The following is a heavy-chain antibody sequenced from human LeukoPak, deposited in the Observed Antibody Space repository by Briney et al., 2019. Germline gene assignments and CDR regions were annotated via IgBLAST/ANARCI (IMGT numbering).Heavy chain of an antibody. CDR3: AKWISGSYLTPPDY. D-gene: IGHD1-26*01. J-gene: IGHJ4*02. CDR1: GFTFSIYG. Sequence: PGGSLRLSCAASGFTFSIYGMSWVRQAPGRGLEWVSAMSGSGGSTYYADSVKGGFTISRDNSKNTLYLQMNSLRAEDTAVYYCAKWISGSYLTPPDYWGQGTLVTVSS. CDR2: MSGSGGST. V-gene: IGHV3-23*01.